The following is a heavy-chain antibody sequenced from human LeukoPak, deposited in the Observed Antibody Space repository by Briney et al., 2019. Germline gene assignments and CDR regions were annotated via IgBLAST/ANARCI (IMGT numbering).Heavy chain of an antibody. CDR2: IIPIFGTA. CDR3: ARAGYQLPLSAFDI. Sequence: AVKVSCKAAGGTFSSYAISWVRQAPGQGLEWMGGIIPIFGTANYAQKFQGRVTITTDESTSTAYMELSSLRSEDTAVYYCARAGYQLPLSAFDIWGQGTMVTVSS. CDR1: GGTFSSYA. V-gene: IGHV1-69*05. J-gene: IGHJ3*02. D-gene: IGHD2-2*01.